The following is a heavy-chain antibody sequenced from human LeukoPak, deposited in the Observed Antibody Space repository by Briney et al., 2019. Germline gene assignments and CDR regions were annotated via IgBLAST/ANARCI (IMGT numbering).Heavy chain of an antibody. J-gene: IGHJ4*02. CDR1: GFTFSSYA. V-gene: IGHV3-30-3*01. Sequence: GGSLRLSCAASGFTFSSYAMHWVRQAPGKGLEWVAVISYEGSSKYYADSVKGRFTISRDNSKNTLYLQMNSLRAEDTAVYYCARDHSYYCSSTSCYISTGGFDYWGQGTLVTVS. D-gene: IGHD2-2*02. CDR2: ISYEGSSK. CDR3: ARDHSYYCSSTSCYISTGGFDY.